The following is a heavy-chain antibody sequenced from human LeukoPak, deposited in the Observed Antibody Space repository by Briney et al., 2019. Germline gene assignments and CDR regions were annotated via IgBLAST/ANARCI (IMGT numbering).Heavy chain of an antibody. D-gene: IGHD3-3*01. V-gene: IGHV3-33*01. Sequence: GGSLRLSCAASGFTFSSYGMHWVRQAPGKGLEWVAVIWYDGSNKYYADSVKGRFTISRDNSKNTLYLQMNSLRAEGTAVYYCARDPPGYDFWSGYYEWYYYYYYMDVWGKGTTVTVSS. CDR2: IWYDGSNK. J-gene: IGHJ6*03. CDR3: ARDPPGYDFWSGYYEWYYYYYYMDV. CDR1: GFTFSSYG.